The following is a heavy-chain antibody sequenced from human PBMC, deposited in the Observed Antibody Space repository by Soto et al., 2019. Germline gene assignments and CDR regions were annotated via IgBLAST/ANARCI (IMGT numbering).Heavy chain of an antibody. CDR1: GYTLAELS. J-gene: IGHJ4*02. CDR2: FDPEDGET. CDR3: ARARITIFGVVFDY. V-gene: IGHV1-24*01. Sequence: ASVKVSCKVSGYTLAELSMHWVRQAPGKGLEWMGGFDPEDGETIYAQKFQGRVTMTEDTSTDTAYMELRSLRSDDTAVYYCARARITIFGVVFDYWGQGTLVTVSS. D-gene: IGHD3-3*01.